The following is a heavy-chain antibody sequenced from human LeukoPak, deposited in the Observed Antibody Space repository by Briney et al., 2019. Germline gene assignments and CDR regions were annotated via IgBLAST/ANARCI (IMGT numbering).Heavy chain of an antibody. CDR2: IIPIFGTA. V-gene: IGHV1-69*05. Sequence: ASVKVSCKASGGTFSSYAISWVRQAPGQGLEWMGGIIPIFGTANYAQKFQGRVTITTDESTSTAYMELSSLRSEDTAVYYCARDPYGSGSYYPQVVFDYWGQGTLVTVSS. J-gene: IGHJ4*02. D-gene: IGHD3-10*01. CDR1: GGTFSSYA. CDR3: ARDPYGSGSYYPQVVFDY.